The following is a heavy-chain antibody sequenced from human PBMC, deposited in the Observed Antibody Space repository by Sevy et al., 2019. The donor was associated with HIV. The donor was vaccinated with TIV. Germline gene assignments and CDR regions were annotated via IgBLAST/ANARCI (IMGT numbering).Heavy chain of an antibody. J-gene: IGHJ4*02. CDR3: AKAVYASKVVVTNGFDY. V-gene: IGHV3-23*01. Sequence: GGSLRLSCAASGFTFGTYAMSWVRQAPGKGLEWVSTISGSGGRTYYAESVKGRFSISRDNSMNTLYLQMSSRRAEETAVYDCAKAVYASKVVVTNGFDYWGQGTLVTVCS. CDR1: GFTFGTYA. D-gene: IGHD3-22*01. CDR2: ISGSGGRT.